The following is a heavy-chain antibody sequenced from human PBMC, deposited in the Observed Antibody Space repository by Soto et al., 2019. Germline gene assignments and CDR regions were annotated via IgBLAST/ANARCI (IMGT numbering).Heavy chain of an antibody. V-gene: IGHV3-53*02. CDR3: ARKSDSSPVPEAAGV. CDR1: GFSVGSNY. Sequence: EVQLVETGGGLIQPGGSLRLSCAASGFSVGSNYMTWVRQSPGKGLEWVSLIYSNGDTDYADSVKGRFSISRDNFKNTLYLQMNNLRAEDTAVYHCARKSDSSPVPEAAGVWGRGTLVTVSS. D-gene: IGHD6-13*01. CDR2: IYSNGDT. J-gene: IGHJ4*02.